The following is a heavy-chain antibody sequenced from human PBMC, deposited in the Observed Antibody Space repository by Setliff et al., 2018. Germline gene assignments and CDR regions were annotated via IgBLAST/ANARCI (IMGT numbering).Heavy chain of an antibody. J-gene: IGHJ6*02. V-gene: IGHV4-34*01. CDR3: ARDRGSSWYGNYYYYYGMDV. D-gene: IGHD6-13*01. CDR1: GGSFSGYY. CDR2: INHSGST. Sequence: SETLSLTCAVYGGSFSGYYWSWIRQPPGKGLEWIGEINHSGSTNYNPSLKSRVTISVDTSKNQFSLKLSSVTAADTAVYYCARDRGSSWYGNYYYYYGMDVWGQGTTVTVSS.